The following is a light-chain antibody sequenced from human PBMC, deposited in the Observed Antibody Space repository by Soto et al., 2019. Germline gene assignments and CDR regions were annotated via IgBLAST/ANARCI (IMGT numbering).Light chain of an antibody. V-gene: IGKV3-11*01. CDR1: QSVSSY. CDR2: DAS. J-gene: IGKJ2*01. CDR3: QQRSNWPLSYT. Sequence: EIVLTQSPATLSLSPGERATLSCRASQSVSSYLAWYQQKPGQAPRLLIYDASIRATDIPARFSGSGSGTGFTLTISSLEPEDFAVYYCQQRSNWPLSYTFGQGTKLEIK.